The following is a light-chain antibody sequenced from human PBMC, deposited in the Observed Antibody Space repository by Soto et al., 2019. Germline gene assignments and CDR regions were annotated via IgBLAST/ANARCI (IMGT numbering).Light chain of an antibody. CDR1: QSVSSY. Sequence: EIVLTQSPATLSLSPGERATLSCRASQSVSSYLAWYQQKPGQAPRLLIYDASNRATGIPARFSGSGSGTDFTLTISILEPEDFAFYYFQHRSNSPVTFGGGTKVEIK. V-gene: IGKV3-11*01. J-gene: IGKJ4*01. CDR3: QHRSNSPVT. CDR2: DAS.